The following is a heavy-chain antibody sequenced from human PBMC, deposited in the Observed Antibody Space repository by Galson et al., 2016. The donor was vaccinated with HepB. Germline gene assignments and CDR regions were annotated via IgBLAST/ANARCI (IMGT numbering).Heavy chain of an antibody. CDR3: TRGADGDLAYNWFDP. CDR2: IFPVFAKA. CDR1: GGTFGRYS. J-gene: IGHJ5*02. V-gene: IGHV1-69*06. Sequence: SVKVSCKASGGTFGRYSISWVRRAPGRGLEWMGGIFPVFAKADHAQTFQGRVTITADRSTSTVYLAMNNLRSDDTAVYFCTRGADGDLAYNWFDPWGQGTPVTVSS.